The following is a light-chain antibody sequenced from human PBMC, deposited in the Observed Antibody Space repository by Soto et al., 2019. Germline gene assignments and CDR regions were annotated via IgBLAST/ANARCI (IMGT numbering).Light chain of an antibody. Sequence: EMVMTQSPATLSVYPGERATLSCRASQSVSSNLAWYQQKPGQAPRLLIYGASTRATGIPARFSGSGSGTEFTLTISSLQSEDFAVYYCQQYNNWPSWTFGQGTKVEIK. CDR2: GAS. V-gene: IGKV3-15*01. J-gene: IGKJ1*01. CDR3: QQYNNWPSWT. CDR1: QSVSSN.